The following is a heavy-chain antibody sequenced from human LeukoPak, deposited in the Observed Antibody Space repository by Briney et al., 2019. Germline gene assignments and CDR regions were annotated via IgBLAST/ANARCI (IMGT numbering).Heavy chain of an antibody. Sequence: SETLSLTCAVYGGSFSGYYWSWIRQPPGKGLEWIGEINHSGSTNYNPSLKSRVTISVDTSKNQFSLKLSSVTAADTAVYYCTRRPYCSSTSCSSRGGRRYYYGMDVWGQGTTVTVSS. D-gene: IGHD2-2*01. CDR1: GGSFSGYY. CDR2: INHSGST. CDR3: TRRPYCSSTSCSSRGGRRYYYGMDV. J-gene: IGHJ6*02. V-gene: IGHV4-34*01.